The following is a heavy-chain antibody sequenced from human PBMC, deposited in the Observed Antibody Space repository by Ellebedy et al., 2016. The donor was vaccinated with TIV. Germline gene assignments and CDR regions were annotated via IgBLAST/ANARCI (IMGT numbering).Heavy chain of an antibody. D-gene: IGHD2-15*01. CDR3: ARVVWQLPVSYAFDI. CDR1: GGSISSYY. J-gene: IGHJ3*02. CDR2: IYYSGST. Sequence: MPSETLSLTCTVSGGSISSYYWSWIRQPPGKGLEWIGYIYYSGSTNYNPSLKSRVTRSVDTSKNQFSLKLSSVTTADTAVYYCARVVWQLPVSYAFDIWGQGTMITVSS. V-gene: IGHV4-59*01.